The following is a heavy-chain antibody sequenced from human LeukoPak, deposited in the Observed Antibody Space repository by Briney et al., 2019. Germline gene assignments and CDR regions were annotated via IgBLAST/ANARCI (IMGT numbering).Heavy chain of an antibody. J-gene: IGHJ4*02. D-gene: IGHD5-12*01. CDR3: ARGGGGYAFDY. Sequence: SETLSLTCTVSGGSISSYHWSWIRQPPGKGLEWIGHIYHSGSANYSPSLKSRVTMSADTSKNQFSLKLTSVTAADTAVYYCARGGGGYAFDYWGQGTLVTVSS. V-gene: IGHV4-59*01. CDR1: GGSISSYH. CDR2: IYHSGSA.